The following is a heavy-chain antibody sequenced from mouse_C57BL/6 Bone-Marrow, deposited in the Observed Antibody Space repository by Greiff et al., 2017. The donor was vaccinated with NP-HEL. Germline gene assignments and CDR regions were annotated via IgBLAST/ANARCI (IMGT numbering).Heavy chain of an antibody. V-gene: IGHV1-18*01. CDR3: ARTTTVVATDYAMDY. CDR1: GYTFTDYN. J-gene: IGHJ4*01. D-gene: IGHD1-1*01. Sequence: SGPELVKPGASVKIPCKASGYTFTDYNMDWVKQSHGKSLEWIGDINPNNGGTIYNQKFKGKATLTVDKSSSTAYMELRSLTSEDTAVYYCARTTTVVATDYAMDYWGQGTSVTVSS. CDR2: INPNNGGT.